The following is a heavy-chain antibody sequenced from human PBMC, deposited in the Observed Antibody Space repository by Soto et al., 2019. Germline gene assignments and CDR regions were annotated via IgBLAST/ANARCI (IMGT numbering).Heavy chain of an antibody. Sequence: QVQLQESGPGLVKPSGTLSLTCTVSGASISSTSSGDWWSWVRQPPGKGLEWIGEIHHSGSTNYNPSLKSRVPMSVDKSKNHFSLRLSSVTAADTAVYYCAKMVGATLVDYWGQGTLVTVSS. D-gene: IGHD1-26*01. CDR2: IHHSGST. J-gene: IGHJ4*02. CDR3: AKMVGATLVDY. CDR1: GASISSTSSGDW. V-gene: IGHV4-4*02.